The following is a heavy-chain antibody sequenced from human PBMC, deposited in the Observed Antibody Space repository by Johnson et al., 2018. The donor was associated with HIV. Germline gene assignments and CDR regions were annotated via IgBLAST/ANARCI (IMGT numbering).Heavy chain of an antibody. J-gene: IGHJ3*02. V-gene: IGHV3-13*01. CDR3: ARGRAVAGTRAFDI. Sequence: MLLVESGGGVVQPGRSLRLSCAASGFTFSSYDMHWVRQATGKGLEWVSAIGTAGDTYYPGSVKGRFTISRDNSKNTLYLQMNSLRAEDTAVYYCARGRAVAGTRAFDIWGQGTMVTVSS. D-gene: IGHD6-19*01. CDR2: IGTAGDT. CDR1: GFTFSSYD.